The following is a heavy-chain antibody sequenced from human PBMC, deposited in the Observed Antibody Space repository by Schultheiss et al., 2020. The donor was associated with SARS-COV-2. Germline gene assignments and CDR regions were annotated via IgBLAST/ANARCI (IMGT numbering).Heavy chain of an antibody. J-gene: IGHJ6*02. Sequence: SVKVSCKASGGTFSSSTFSWVRQAPGQGLEWMGGIIPIFGTANYAQKFQGRVTMTEDTSTDTAYMELSSLRSEDTAVYYCATSPPNYYDSSGYYYYYGMDVWGQGTTVTVSS. CDR3: ATSPPNYYDSSGYYYYYGMDV. V-gene: IGHV1-69*06. CDR1: GGTFSSST. D-gene: IGHD3-22*01. CDR2: IIPIFGTA.